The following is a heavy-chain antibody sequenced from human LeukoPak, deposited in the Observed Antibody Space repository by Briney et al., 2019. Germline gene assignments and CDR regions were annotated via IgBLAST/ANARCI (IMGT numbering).Heavy chain of an antibody. Sequence: SLXCAVXXGSXSTXYWSWLXQXPXXGLEWIGEINHSGSTNYNSPLKSRVTISVDTSKNQFSLKLTSVTAADTAVYYCARLAPPNPYWGQGTLVTVSS. CDR1: XGSXSTXY. CDR2: INHSGST. J-gene: IGHJ4*02. CDR3: ARLAPPNPY. V-gene: IGHV4-34*01.